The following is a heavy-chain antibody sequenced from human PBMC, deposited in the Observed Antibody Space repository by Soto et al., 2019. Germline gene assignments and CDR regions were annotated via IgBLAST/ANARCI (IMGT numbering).Heavy chain of an antibody. V-gene: IGHV3-9*01. J-gene: IGHJ4*02. CDR2: ISGNGGRI. CDR1: GLTFDDYA. Sequence: EVPLVESGGGLVQPGRSLRLSCAASGLTFDDYAMHWVRQAPGKGLEWVSGISGNGGRIGYADSVKGRFTISRVNTKNSLYLQMHSVRVEDTAFYYCATQGYWGQGTLVTVSS. CDR3: ATQGY.